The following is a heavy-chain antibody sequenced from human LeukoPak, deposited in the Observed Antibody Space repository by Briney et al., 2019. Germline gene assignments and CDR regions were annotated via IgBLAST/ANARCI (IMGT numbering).Heavy chain of an antibody. CDR3: ARRSRTYYDSSAFLDY. Sequence: SETLSLTCTVSGGSISSYYWSWIRQPPGKGLEWIGYIYYSGSTNYNPSLKSRVTISVDTSKNQLSLKLSSVTAADTAVYYCARRSRTYYDSSAFLDYWGQGTLVTVSS. D-gene: IGHD3-22*01. V-gene: IGHV4-59*01. CDR2: IYYSGST. CDR1: GGSISSYY. J-gene: IGHJ4*02.